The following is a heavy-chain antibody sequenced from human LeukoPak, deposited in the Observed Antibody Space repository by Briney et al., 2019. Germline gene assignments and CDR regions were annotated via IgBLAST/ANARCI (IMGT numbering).Heavy chain of an antibody. Sequence: SETLSLTCTVSRGSISGYSWSWIRQSPGGGLEWIGYIYYSGDTAYNPSLRSRVTMSVDTSKNQFSLQLRSVTTADTAVYYCVRGPYGASISKWFDPWGQGTQVIVSP. CDR1: RGSISGYS. CDR3: VRGPYGASISKWFDP. V-gene: IGHV4-59*01. J-gene: IGHJ5*02. CDR2: IYYSGDT. D-gene: IGHD4/OR15-4a*01.